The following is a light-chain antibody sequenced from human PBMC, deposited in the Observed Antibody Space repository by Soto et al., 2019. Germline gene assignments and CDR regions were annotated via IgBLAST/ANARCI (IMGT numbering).Light chain of an antibody. CDR1: QTVTRSY. CDR3: QQYDRSPIT. Sequence: EIVLTQSPGTLSLSPGERATLSCRASQTVTRSYLAWYQKKPGQAPRLLIHTASSRSAGIPERFSGSESGTDFTLTISRLEPEDFAVYYCQQYDRSPITFGQGTRLEIK. J-gene: IGKJ5*01. CDR2: TAS. V-gene: IGKV3-20*01.